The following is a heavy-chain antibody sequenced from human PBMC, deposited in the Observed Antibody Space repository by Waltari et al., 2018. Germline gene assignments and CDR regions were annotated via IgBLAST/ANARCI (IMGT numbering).Heavy chain of an antibody. D-gene: IGHD3-10*01. J-gene: IGHJ6*02. CDR2: ISSSGST. CDR1: GGSISNTNSY. V-gene: IGHV4-39*01. CDR3: ARHMGSTLSNYYYNGLDV. Sequence: QLQLQESGPGLVKPSETLSLTCTVSGGSISNTNSYWGWIRQPPGKGLEWIGSISSSGSTYYNPSLNSRLTISVDTSKNQFSLKLSSVTAADTALYYCARHMGSTLSNYYYNGLDVWGQGTTVTVSS.